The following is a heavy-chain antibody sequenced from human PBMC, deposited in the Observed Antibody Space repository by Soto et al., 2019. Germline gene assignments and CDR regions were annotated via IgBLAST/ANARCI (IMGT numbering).Heavy chain of an antibody. Sequence: ASVKVSCKASGYAFTNYGISWVRQAPGEGLEWVGWINTSNDNKLYAQKLQGRLTLTTDTSTSTAYMDLTTLRSDDTAVYFCARDPGAASFDFWAQGTLVTVSS. CDR2: INTSNDNK. CDR3: ARDPGAASFDF. J-gene: IGHJ4*02. CDR1: GYAFTNYG. D-gene: IGHD2-15*01. V-gene: IGHV1-18*01.